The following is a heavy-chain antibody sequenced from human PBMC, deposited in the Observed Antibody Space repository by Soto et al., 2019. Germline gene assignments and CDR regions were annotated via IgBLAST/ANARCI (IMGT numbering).Heavy chain of an antibody. Sequence: LRLSCAASGFTFISNAMSWVRQAPGKGLEWVSGISSSGGSTYYADSVKGRFTISRDNSKNMLYLQMNNLRAEDTAVYYCAKAQGGSYFDYWGQGTLVTVSS. V-gene: IGHV3-23*01. J-gene: IGHJ4*02. CDR2: ISSSGGST. CDR1: GFTFISNA. CDR3: AKAQGGSYFDY. D-gene: IGHD2-15*01.